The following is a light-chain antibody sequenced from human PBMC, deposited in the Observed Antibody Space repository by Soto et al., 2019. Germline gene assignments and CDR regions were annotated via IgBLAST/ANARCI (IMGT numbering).Light chain of an antibody. V-gene: IGKV1-5*01. CDR2: AAS. J-gene: IGKJ1*01. CDR1: QSISSW. Sequence: DIQMPQSHSTLSASLGDRVTITCRASQSISSWLAWYQQKPGKAPKLLIYAASTLQSGVPSRFSGSGSGTDFTLTISCLQSEDFATYYCQQYYSYPQTFGQGTMVDIK. CDR3: QQYYSYPQT.